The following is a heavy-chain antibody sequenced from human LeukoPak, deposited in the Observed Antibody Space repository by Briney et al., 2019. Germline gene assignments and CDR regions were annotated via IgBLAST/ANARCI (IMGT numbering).Heavy chain of an antibody. V-gene: IGHV3-21*01. Sequence: GGSLRLSCAASGSTFSSYSMNWVRQAPGKGLEWVSSXXXXSSXXXXXDSVKGRFTISRDNAKNSLYLQMNSLRAEDTAVYYXXRDKASPNSIYYDFWSGYSFYYYYGMDVWGQGTTVTVSS. CDR3: XRDKASPNSIYYDFWSGYSFYYYYGMDV. D-gene: IGHD3-3*01. CDR2: XXXXSSXX. J-gene: IGHJ6*02. CDR1: GSTFSSYS.